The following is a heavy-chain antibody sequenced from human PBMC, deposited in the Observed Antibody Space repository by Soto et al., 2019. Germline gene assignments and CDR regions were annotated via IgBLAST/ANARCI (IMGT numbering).Heavy chain of an antibody. CDR3: ARTYYYGSGIFDY. CDR1: GFTFSSYA. D-gene: IGHD3-10*01. V-gene: IGHV3-64*01. Sequence: PGGSLRLSXAASGFTFSSYAMHWVCQAPGKGLEYVSAISSNGGSTYYANSVKGRFTISRDNSKNTLYLQMGSLRAEDMAVYYCARTYYYGSGIFDYWGQGTLVTVSS. CDR2: ISSNGGST. J-gene: IGHJ4*02.